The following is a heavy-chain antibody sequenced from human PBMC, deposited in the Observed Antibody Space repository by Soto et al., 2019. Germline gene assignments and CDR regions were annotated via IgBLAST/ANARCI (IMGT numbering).Heavy chain of an antibody. Sequence: GASVKVSCKASGYSFTTYYIHWVRQAPGQGLEWMGIIDPSSGNTGYAQKFQGRVTMTRNTSISTAYMELSSLRSEDTAVYYCARVGVVRGVIGFYYGMDVWGQGTTVTVSS. D-gene: IGHD3-10*01. V-gene: IGHV1-46*01. CDR1: GYSFTTYY. CDR2: IDPSSGNT. J-gene: IGHJ6*02. CDR3: ARVGVVRGVIGFYYGMDV.